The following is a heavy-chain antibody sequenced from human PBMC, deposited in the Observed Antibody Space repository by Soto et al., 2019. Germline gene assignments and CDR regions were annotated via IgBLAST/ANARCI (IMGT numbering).Heavy chain of an antibody. CDR3: AKAEGSSYGTEYSQH. J-gene: IGHJ1*01. Sequence: GGSLRLSCAASGFTFSSYGMHWVRQAPGKGLEWVAVISYDGSNKYYADSVKGRFTISRDNSKNTLYLQMNSLRADDTAVYYCAKAEGSSYGTEYSQHWGQGTLVTVSS. CDR2: ISYDGSNK. V-gene: IGHV3-30*18. D-gene: IGHD6-13*01. CDR1: GFTFSSYG.